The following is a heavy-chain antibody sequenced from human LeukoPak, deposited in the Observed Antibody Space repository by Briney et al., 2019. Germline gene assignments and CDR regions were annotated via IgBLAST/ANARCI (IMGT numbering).Heavy chain of an antibody. Sequence: ASVKVSCKASGGTFSSYAISWVRQAPGQGLEWMGGIIPIFGTANYAQKFQGRVTITADESTSTAYMELSSLRSEDTAVYYCARLGLVAIGYYYGMDVWGQGTTVTVSS. CDR1: GGTFSSYA. V-gene: IGHV1-69*01. J-gene: IGHJ6*02. D-gene: IGHD3-16*01. CDR3: ARLGLVAIGYYYGMDV. CDR2: IIPIFGTA.